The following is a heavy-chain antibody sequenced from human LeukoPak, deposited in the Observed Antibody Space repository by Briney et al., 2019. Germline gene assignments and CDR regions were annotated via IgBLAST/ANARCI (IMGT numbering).Heavy chain of an antibody. CDR3: ARAEKAVAGGIDY. J-gene: IGHJ4*02. D-gene: IGHD6-19*01. CDR1: GYTFTGYY. Sequence: ASVKVSCKASGYTFTGYYMHWVRQAPGQGLEWMGWINPNSGGTNYAQKFQGRVTMTTDTSTSTAYMELRSLRSDDTAVYYCARAEKAVAGGIDYRGQGTLVTVSS. CDR2: INPNSGGT. V-gene: IGHV1-2*02.